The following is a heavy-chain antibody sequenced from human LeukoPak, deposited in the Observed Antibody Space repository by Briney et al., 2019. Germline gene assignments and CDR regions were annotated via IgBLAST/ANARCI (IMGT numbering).Heavy chain of an antibody. D-gene: IGHD6-19*01. V-gene: IGHV3-23*01. J-gene: IGHJ4*02. CDR2: LSETGETT. Sequence: GGSLRLSCAASGFSFRDHATNWVRQAPGQGLEWVSSLSETGETTDYADSVKGRFTISRDNSNHFLYRQRNSMRADDTAVYYCAKQWLVGIWGQGTLVTVSS. CDR3: AKQWLVGI. CDR1: GFSFRDHA.